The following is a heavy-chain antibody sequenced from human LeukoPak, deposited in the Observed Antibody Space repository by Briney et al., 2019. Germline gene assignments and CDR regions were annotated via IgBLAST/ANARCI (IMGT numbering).Heavy chain of an antibody. J-gene: IGHJ4*02. D-gene: IGHD3-16*01. CDR1: GGSISSYY. CDR2: IYTSGTT. Sequence: SETLSLTCTVSGGSISSYYWSWIRQPAGKGLEWIGRIYTSGTTHYNPSLKSRVTMSVGTSKNQFSLKLSSVTAADTAVYYCATYKYDYVWGNQHFDYWGQGTLVAVSS. V-gene: IGHV4-4*07. CDR3: ATYKYDYVWGNQHFDY.